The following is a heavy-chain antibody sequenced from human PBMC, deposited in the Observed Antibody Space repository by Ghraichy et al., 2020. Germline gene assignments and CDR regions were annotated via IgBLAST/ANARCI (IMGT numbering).Heavy chain of an antibody. J-gene: IGHJ6*02. Sequence: GGSLRLSCAASGFTFSNYGMHWVRQAPGKGLEWVALISYDGRNKYYADSVKGRITISRDTSKNTLYLQMNSLKTEDTAVYYCAKWATTVTNHYYYGMDVWGQGATVTVSS. CDR3: AKWATTVTNHYYYGMDV. D-gene: IGHD4-17*01. CDR2: ISYDGRNK. V-gene: IGHV3-30*18. CDR1: GFTFSNYG.